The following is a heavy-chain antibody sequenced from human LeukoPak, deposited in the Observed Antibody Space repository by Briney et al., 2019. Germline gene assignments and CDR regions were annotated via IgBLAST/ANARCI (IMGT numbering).Heavy chain of an antibody. Sequence: ASVKVSCKASGYTFTNYAMHWVRRAPGQRLEWMGWINTGNGNTKYSQEFQGRVTITRDTSANTAYMGLSSLRSEDMAVYYCARVKSYYYDTSDKDAFDIWGQGTMVTVSS. V-gene: IGHV1-3*03. D-gene: IGHD3-22*01. J-gene: IGHJ3*02. CDR1: GYTFTNYA. CDR3: ARVKSYYYDTSDKDAFDI. CDR2: INTGNGNT.